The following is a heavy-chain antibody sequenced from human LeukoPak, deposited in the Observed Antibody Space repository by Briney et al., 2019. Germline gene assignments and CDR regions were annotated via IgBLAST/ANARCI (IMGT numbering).Heavy chain of an antibody. D-gene: IGHD2-2*02. CDR1: GYSFTSYW. CDR3: ARGPATAIPGWFDP. CDR2: IYPGDSDT. J-gene: IGHJ5*02. V-gene: IGHV5-51*01. Sequence: GESLKTSFQGSGYSFTSYWLGWVRPIPGKGLEWMGIIYPGDSDTRYSPSFQGQVTISADKSISTAYLQWSSLRASDTAMYYCARGPATAIPGWFDPWGQGTLVTVSS.